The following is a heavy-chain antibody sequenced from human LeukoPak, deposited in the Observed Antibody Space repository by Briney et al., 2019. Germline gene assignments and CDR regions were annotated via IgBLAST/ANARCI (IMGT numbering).Heavy chain of an antibody. CDR2: IYYSGST. V-gene: IGHV4-59*01. CDR3: ALARYMVRGVINSPYYYYMDV. J-gene: IGHJ6*03. Sequence: SETLSLTCTVSGGSISSYYWSWIRQPPGKGLEWIGYIYYSGSTNYNPSLRSRVTISVDTSKNQFSLKLSSVTAADTAVYYCALARYMVRGVINSPYYYYMDVWGKGTTVTVSS. D-gene: IGHD3-10*01. CDR1: GGSISSYY.